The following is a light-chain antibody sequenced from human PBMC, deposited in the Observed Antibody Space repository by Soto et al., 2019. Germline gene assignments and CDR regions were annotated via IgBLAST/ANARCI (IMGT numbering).Light chain of an antibody. CDR3: EKYNSWPPLYT. J-gene: IGKJ2*01. CDR1: QSVSHN. CDR2: GAS. Sequence: EIVMTQSPATLSVSPGEGATLSCRASQSVSHNLAWYQQKPGQAPRLLIYGASTRATGIPTRFSGSGSATEFTLTISSLQSEDFAVYYCEKYNSWPPLYTFGQGTKLEIK. V-gene: IGKV3-15*01.